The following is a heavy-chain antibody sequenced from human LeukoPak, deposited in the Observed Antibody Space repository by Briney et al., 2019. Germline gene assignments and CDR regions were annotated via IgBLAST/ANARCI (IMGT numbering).Heavy chain of an antibody. CDR2: IYYSGST. CDR3: ARDWGVSARPGYMDV. V-gene: IGHV4-59*01. Sequence: SETLSLTCSVSGGSMSSYYWSWIRQSPGKGLEWIGYIYYSGSTKYNPSLKSRVTISVDTSKNQFSLRLSSVTAADTAVYYCARDWGVSARPGYMDVWGKGTTVTVSS. J-gene: IGHJ6*03. CDR1: GGSMSSYY. D-gene: IGHD6-6*01.